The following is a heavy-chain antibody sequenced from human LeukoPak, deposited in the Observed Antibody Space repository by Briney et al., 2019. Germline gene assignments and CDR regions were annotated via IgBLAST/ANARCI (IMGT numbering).Heavy chain of an antibody. Sequence: SETLSLTCTVSGGSISRSSYYWGWIRQPPGKGLEWIGSIHYSGSTYYNSSLKSRVTISIDTSKNQFSLKLSSVTAADTAVYYCARQGWASYYYYGVDVWGQGTTVTVSS. J-gene: IGHJ6*02. CDR1: GGSISRSSYY. CDR2: IHYSGST. V-gene: IGHV4-39*01. D-gene: IGHD6-19*01. CDR3: ARQGWASYYYYGVDV.